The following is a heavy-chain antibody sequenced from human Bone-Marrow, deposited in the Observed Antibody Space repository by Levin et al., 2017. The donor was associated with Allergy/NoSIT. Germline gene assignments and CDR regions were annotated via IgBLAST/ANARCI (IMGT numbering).Heavy chain of an antibody. D-gene: IGHD3-3*01. CDR2: IYHSGST. CDR3: ARTIWSGYYNWFDP. V-gene: IGHV4-30-2*01. Sequence: ASETLSLTCAVSGGSISSGGYSWSWIRQPPGKGLEWIGYIYHSGSTYYNPSLKSRVTISVDRSKNQFSLKLSSVTAADTAVYYCARTIWSGYYNWFDPWGQGTLVTVSS. CDR1: GGSISSGGYS. J-gene: IGHJ5*02.